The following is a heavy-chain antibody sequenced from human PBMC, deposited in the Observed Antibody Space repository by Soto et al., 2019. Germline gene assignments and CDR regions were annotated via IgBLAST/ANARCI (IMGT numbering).Heavy chain of an antibody. Sequence: QVQLVQSGAEVKKPGASVKVSCKASGYTFTSYAMHWMRQAPGQRLEWMGWINAGNGNTKYSQKFQGRVTITRDTSASTAYMELSSLRSEATAVYYCARGGSLYWYFDLWGRGTLVTVSS. CDR1: GYTFTSYA. V-gene: IGHV1-3*01. J-gene: IGHJ2*01. D-gene: IGHD1-26*01. CDR2: INAGNGNT. CDR3: ARGGSLYWYFDL.